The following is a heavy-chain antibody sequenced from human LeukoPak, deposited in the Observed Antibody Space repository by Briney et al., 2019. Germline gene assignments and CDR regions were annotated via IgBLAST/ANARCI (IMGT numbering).Heavy chain of an antibody. D-gene: IGHD4-17*01. CDR1: GFTFSSYW. CDR2: IKQDGSEK. Sequence: GGSLRLSCAASGFTFSSYWMNWVRQAPGKGLEWVANIKQDGSEKYYVDSVKGRFTISRDNAKNSLYLQMNSLRVEDTAVYYCARDAEHGDYGVVYWGQGTLVTVSS. V-gene: IGHV3-7*01. J-gene: IGHJ4*02. CDR3: ARDAEHGDYGVVY.